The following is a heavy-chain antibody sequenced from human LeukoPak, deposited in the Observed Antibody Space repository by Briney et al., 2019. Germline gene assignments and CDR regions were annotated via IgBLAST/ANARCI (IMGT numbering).Heavy chain of an antibody. CDR1: GGTFSSYA. CDR2: IIPILGIA. CDR3: ARDRERNGDYVWGSSIDY. Sequence: ASVKVSCKASGGTFSSYAISWVRQAPGQGLEWMGRIIPILGIANYAQKFQGRVTITADKSTSTAYMELSSLRSEDTAVYYCARDRERNGDYVWGSSIDYWGQGTLVTVSS. V-gene: IGHV1-69*04. D-gene: IGHD3-16*01. J-gene: IGHJ4*02.